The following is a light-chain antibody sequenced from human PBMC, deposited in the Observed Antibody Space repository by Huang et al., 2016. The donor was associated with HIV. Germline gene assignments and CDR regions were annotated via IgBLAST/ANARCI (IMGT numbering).Light chain of an antibody. J-gene: IGKJ4*01. Sequence: IVLTQSPATLSWYPGERVTLSCRARQSVGNYITWYQQQPGQSPKLLIYDPSNRATGTPVRFSGSGSGTDFTLTISRLESEDFAVYYCQQRSSGVTFGGGTKVQVK. CDR3: QQRSSGVT. CDR2: DPS. V-gene: IGKV3-11*01. CDR1: QSVGNY.